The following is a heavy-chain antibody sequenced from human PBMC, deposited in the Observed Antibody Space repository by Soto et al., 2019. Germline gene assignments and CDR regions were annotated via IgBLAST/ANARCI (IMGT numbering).Heavy chain of an antibody. CDR1: GDSISSYS. Sequence: SETLSLTCTVSGDSISSYSWSWIRQPPGKGLEWIGHIYYSGSTNYNPSLKSRVTISVDTSKNQVSLKLSSVTAADTAMYFCARQVSSAWPPYYYDMDVWGQGTTVTVSS. V-gene: IGHV4-59*08. CDR2: IYYSGST. J-gene: IGHJ6*02. D-gene: IGHD6-25*01. CDR3: ARQVSSAWPPYYYDMDV.